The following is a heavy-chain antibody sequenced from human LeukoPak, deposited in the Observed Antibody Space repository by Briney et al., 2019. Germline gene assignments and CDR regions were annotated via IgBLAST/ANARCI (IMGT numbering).Heavy chain of an antibody. V-gene: IGHV4-31*03. CDR2: IYYSGST. CDR3: RKDNGGPNDY. CDR1: GGSISSGGYY. D-gene: IGHD4-23*01. Sequence: SETLSLTCTVSGGSISSGGYYWSWIRQHPGKGLEWIGYIYYSGSTYYNPSLKSRVTISVDTSKNQFSLKLSSVTAADTAVYYCRKDNGGPNDYWAREPWSPSPQ. J-gene: IGHJ4*02.